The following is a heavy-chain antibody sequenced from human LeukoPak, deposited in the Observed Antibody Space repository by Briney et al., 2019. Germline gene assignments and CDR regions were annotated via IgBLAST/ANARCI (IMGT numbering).Heavy chain of an antibody. CDR1: GFTFSSYG. J-gene: IGHJ6*02. CDR3: AKDTFEGWSRTSCYVYGMDG. Sequence: GGSLRLSCAASGFTFSSYGMHWVRQAPGKGLEWVAVISYDGSNKYYADSVKGRFTISRDNSKNTLYLQMNSLRAEDTAVYYCAKDTFEGWSRTSCYVYGMDGWGQGTTVTVSS. CDR2: ISYDGSNK. V-gene: IGHV3-30*18. D-gene: IGHD2-2*01.